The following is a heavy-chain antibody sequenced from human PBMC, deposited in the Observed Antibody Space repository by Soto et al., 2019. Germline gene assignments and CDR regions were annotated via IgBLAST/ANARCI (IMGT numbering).Heavy chain of an antibody. J-gene: IGHJ4*02. CDR1: GFNCSSHG. CDR2: ISYDGSNK. D-gene: IGHD3-16*01. Sequence: PWGSQRLSSTASGFNCSSHGRRCVRQDQGKGLEWVAVISYDGSNKYYADSVKGRFTISRDNSKNTLYLQMNSLRAEDTAVYYCARDRNPLITSCAVYWGQGTLVTVSS. CDR3: ARDRNPLITSCAVY. V-gene: IGHV3-30-3*01.